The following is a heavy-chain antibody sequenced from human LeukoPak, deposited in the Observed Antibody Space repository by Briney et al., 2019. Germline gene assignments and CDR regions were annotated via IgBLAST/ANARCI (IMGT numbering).Heavy chain of an antibody. V-gene: IGHV3-74*01. CDR3: ARDGDGYNFDF. CDR2: ITRDGSYA. D-gene: IGHD5-24*01. J-gene: IGHJ4*02. CDR1: GFAFSNYW. Sequence: GGSLRLSCAASGFAFSNYWMHWVRQVPGKGLVWVSRITRDGSYANYADSVKGRFTFSRDNARNTLYLQMNSLRAEDTAVYYCARDGDGYNFDFRGQGALVTVSS.